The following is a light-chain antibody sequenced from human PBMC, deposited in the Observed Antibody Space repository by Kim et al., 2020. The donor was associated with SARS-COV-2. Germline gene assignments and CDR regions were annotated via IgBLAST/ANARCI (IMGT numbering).Light chain of an antibody. CDR3: NSRDSSGNHLV. V-gene: IGLV3-19*01. CDR1: SLRSYY. Sequence: SSELTQDPAVSVALGQTVRITCQGDSLRSYYASWYQQKPGQAPVLVIYGKNNRRSGIPDRFSGSSSGNTASLTITGAQAEDEADYYCNSRDSSGNHLVFG. CDR2: GKN. J-gene: IGLJ2*01.